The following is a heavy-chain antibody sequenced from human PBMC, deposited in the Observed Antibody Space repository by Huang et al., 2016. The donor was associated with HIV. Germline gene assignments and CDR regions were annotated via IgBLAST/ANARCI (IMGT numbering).Heavy chain of an antibody. D-gene: IGHD3-10*01. V-gene: IGHV4-39*01. CDR2: IYYSGGT. Sequence: QLQLQESGPGLVKPSETLSLTCPVSGGSFSSSFYYWGGIRQPPGKGLGWIGTIYYSGGTYYNPYLKSGVTISVDTSKNQFSLKLSSVTAADTAVYYCARHDPDYYGSGSYYNNPIYWGQGTLVTVSS. CDR3: ARHDPDYYGSGSYYNNPIY. CDR1: GGSFSSSFYY. J-gene: IGHJ4*02.